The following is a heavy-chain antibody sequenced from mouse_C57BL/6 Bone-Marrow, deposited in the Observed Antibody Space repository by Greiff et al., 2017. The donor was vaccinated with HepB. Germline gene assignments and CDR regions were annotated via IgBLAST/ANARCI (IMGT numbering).Heavy chain of an antibody. J-gene: IGHJ2*01. D-gene: IGHD3-2*02. V-gene: IGHV5-15*01. CDR2: ISNLAYSI. CDR3: ARQTAQATVDY. Sequence: DVTLVASGGGLVQPGGSLKLSCAASGFTFSDYGLAWVRQAPRKGPEWVAFISNLAYSIYYADPVTGRFTISSETAKNTLYLEMSSLRSADTAMYYCARQTAQATVDYWGQGTTLTVST. CDR1: GFTFSDYG.